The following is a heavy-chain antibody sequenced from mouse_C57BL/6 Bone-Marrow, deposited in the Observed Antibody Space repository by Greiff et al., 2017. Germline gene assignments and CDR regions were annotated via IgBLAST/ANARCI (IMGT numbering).Heavy chain of an antibody. CDR3: AREDYYGSTFFDY. CDR1: GYTFTDYY. Sequence: VQLQQSGPELVKPGASVKISCKASGYTFTDYYMNWVKQSHGKSLEWIGDINPNNGGTSYNQKFKGKATLTVDKSSSTAYMELRSLTSEDSAVYYCAREDYYGSTFFDYWGKGTTLTVSS. D-gene: IGHD1-1*01. J-gene: IGHJ2*01. CDR2: INPNNGGT. V-gene: IGHV1-26*01.